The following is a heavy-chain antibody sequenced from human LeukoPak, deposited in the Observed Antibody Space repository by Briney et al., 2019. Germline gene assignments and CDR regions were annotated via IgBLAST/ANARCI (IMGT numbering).Heavy chain of an antibody. Sequence: GGSLRLSCAASGFTFSSYSMNWVRQAPGKGLEWVSSISSSSSYIYYADSVKGRFTISRDNAKNSLYLQMNSLRSEDTAVYYCARASGTGRWLQSFDYWGQGTLVTVSS. CDR3: ARASGTGRWLQSFDY. CDR1: GFTFSSYS. J-gene: IGHJ4*02. V-gene: IGHV3-21*04. CDR2: ISSSSSYI. D-gene: IGHD5-12*01.